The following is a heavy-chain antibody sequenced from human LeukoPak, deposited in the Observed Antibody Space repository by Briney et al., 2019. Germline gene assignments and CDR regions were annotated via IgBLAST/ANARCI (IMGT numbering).Heavy chain of an antibody. CDR1: GFTFSSYD. D-gene: IGHD2-8*02. V-gene: IGHV3-33*01. CDR3: ARDGWDLVVGAFDI. CDR2: IWYDGGKT. J-gene: IGHJ3*02. Sequence: QPGGSLRLSCAASGFTFSSYDMHWVRQSPGKGLEWLALIWYDGGKTYYADSVRGRFTISRDNSKNTLYLQLNGLRAEDTAVYYCARDGWDLVVGAFDIWGQGTMVTVSS.